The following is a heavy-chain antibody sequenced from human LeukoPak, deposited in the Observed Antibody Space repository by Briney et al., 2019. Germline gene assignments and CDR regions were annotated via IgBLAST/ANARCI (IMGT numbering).Heavy chain of an antibody. CDR1: GFTFSSYA. CDR3: AKDRSLYDFWSGYSDY. V-gene: IGHV3-23*01. CDR2: ISGSGGST. D-gene: IGHD3-3*01. Sequence: PGGSLRLSCAASGFTFSSYAMSWVRQAPGKGLEWVSAISGSGGSTYYADSVKGRFTISRDNSKNTLYLQMYSLRAEDTAVYYCAKDRSLYDFWSGYSDYWGQGTLVTVSS. J-gene: IGHJ4*02.